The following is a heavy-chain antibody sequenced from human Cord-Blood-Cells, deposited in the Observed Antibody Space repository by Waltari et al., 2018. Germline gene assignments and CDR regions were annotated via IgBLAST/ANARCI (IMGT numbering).Heavy chain of an antibody. J-gene: IGHJ3*02. CDR3: ARIRRSSSWYKDDAFDI. Sequence: QVTLKESGPVLVKPTETLTLTCTVSGFSLSNARMGVSWIRQPPGKALEWLAHIFSNDEKSYSTSRKSRLTISKDTSKSQLVLTMTNMDPVDTATYYCARIRRSSSWYKDDAFDIWGQGTMVTVSS. CDR1: GFSLSNARMG. D-gene: IGHD6-13*01. V-gene: IGHV2-26*01. CDR2: IFSNDEK.